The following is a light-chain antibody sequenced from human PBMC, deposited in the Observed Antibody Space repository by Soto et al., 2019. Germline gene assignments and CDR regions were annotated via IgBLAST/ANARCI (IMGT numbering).Light chain of an antibody. CDR3: QQYGKSPLT. V-gene: IGKV3-20*01. CDR1: QSVSSDY. Sequence: IVLTQSPGTLSLSNDERASGSCRASQSVSSDYLAWYQQKPGQAPRLLIYGASSRATGIPDRFSGSGSGTDFALTINRLEPDDFAVYYCQQYGKSPLTFGQGAKVDIK. J-gene: IGKJ1*01. CDR2: GAS.